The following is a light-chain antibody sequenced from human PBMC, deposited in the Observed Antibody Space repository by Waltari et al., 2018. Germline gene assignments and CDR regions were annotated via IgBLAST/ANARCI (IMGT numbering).Light chain of an antibody. CDR2: GTS. CDR1: QSVTSIS. J-gene: IGKJ4*01. Sequence: EIVLTQSPGTLSLSPGERATLSCRASQSVTSISLGWYQQKLRQTPRLLIYGTSTRATGIPDRFSGGGSGTYLTLTISRLEPEDFAVYYCQQYDGEVLTFGGGTKVEI. CDR3: QQYDGEVLT. V-gene: IGKV3-20*01.